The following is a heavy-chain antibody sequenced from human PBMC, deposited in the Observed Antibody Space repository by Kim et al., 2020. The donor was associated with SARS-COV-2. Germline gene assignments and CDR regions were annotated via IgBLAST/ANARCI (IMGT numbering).Heavy chain of an antibody. J-gene: IGHJ4*02. CDR1: GFTFSSYW. D-gene: IGHD3-22*01. Sequence: GGSLRLSCAASGFTFSSYWMSWVRQAPGKGLEWVANIKQDGSEKYYVDSVKGRFTISRDNAKNSLYLQMNSLRAEDTAVYYCARVEAGPHSSGYYIWSNLDYWGQGTLVTVSS. V-gene: IGHV3-7*03. CDR2: IKQDGSEK. CDR3: ARVEAGPHSSGYYIWSNLDY.